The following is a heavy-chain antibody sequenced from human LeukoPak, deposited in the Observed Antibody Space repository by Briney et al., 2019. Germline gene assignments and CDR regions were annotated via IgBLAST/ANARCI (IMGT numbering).Heavy chain of an antibody. J-gene: IGHJ6*03. CDR3: ARDLTHSSSWYSGNYYYYYMDV. CDR1: GGSISSYY. CDR2: IYTSGST. D-gene: IGHD6-13*01. Sequence: PSETLSLTCTVSGGSISSYYWSWIRQPAGKGLEWIGRIYTSGSTNYNPSLKSRVTISVDKSKNQFSLKLSSVTAADTAVYYCARDLTHSSSWYSGNYYYYYMDVWDKGTTVTVSS. V-gene: IGHV4-4*07.